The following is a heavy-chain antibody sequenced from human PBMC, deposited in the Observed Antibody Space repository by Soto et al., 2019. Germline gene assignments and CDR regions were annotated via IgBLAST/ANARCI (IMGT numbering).Heavy chain of an antibody. D-gene: IGHD3-22*01. CDR2: LYPDGRA. CDR1: GFTVSSNY. V-gene: IGHV3-53*01. CDR3: ARGLGRENHDNRGYFHLDY. J-gene: IGHJ4*02. Sequence: GGSLRLSCAASGFTVSSNYLTWVRQAPGRGLKWVSVLYPDGRAYYADSVKGRFTISTDNSKNSVYLHISTLRAEDTAVYYCARGLGRENHDNRGYFHLDYWGQGALVTVSS.